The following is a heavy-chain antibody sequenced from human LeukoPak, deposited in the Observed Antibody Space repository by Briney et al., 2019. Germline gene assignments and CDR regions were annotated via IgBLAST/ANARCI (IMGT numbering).Heavy chain of an antibody. CDR3: ARDSYYYGSGRNDY. Sequence: GASVKVSCKASGYTFTSYAMHWVRQAPGQRLEWMGWINAGNGNTKYSQEFQGRVTITRDTSASTAYMELSSLRSEDMAVYYCARDSYYYGSGRNDYWGQGTLVTVSS. J-gene: IGHJ4*02. CDR2: INAGNGNT. D-gene: IGHD3-10*01. V-gene: IGHV1-3*03. CDR1: GYTFTSYA.